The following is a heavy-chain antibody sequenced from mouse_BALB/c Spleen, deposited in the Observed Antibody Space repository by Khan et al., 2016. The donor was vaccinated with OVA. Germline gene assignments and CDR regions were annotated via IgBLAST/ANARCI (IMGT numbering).Heavy chain of an antibody. J-gene: IGHJ3*01. V-gene: IGHV1-4*01. CDR1: GYTFTSYT. CDR3: ARDGAYYRNDGWFAY. Sequence: QVQLQQSGAELARPGASVKMSCKASGYTFTSYTIHWIKQRPGQGLEWIGYINPSSGYTNYNQKFKDKATLTADKSSTTAYMQLRSLPTDDSAVEYCARDGAYYRNDGWFAYWGQGTLVTVSA. D-gene: IGHD2-14*01. CDR2: INPSSGYT.